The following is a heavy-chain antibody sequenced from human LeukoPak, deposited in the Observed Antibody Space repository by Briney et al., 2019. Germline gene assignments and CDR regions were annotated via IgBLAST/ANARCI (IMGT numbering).Heavy chain of an antibody. CDR1: GFTFSRFW. V-gene: IGHV3-7*01. D-gene: IGHD5-18*01. J-gene: IGHJ4*02. CDR2: VKQDGSEK. Sequence: GGSLRLSCAASGFTFSRFWMSWVRQAPGKGLEWVANVKQDGSEKYYVDSVKGRFTISRDNAKNSLYLQMNSLRAEDTALYYCARDSTGYGYEEWNWGQGTLVTVSS. CDR3: ARDSTGYGYEEWN.